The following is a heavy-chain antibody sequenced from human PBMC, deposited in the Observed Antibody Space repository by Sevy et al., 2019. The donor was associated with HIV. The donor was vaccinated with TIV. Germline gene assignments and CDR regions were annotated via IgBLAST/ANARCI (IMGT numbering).Heavy chain of an antibody. J-gene: IGHJ4*02. Sequence: GGSLRLSCAASGLIFSDYYMSWIRQAPGKGLEWVSYISGSGNTIYYTDSVKGRFTISRDNAKDSLYLQMNSLRAEDTAMYYCARAGGSWALRYWGQRSLVTVSS. D-gene: IGHD1-26*01. CDR1: GLIFSDYY. V-gene: IGHV3-11*01. CDR2: ISGSGNTI. CDR3: ARAGGSWALRY.